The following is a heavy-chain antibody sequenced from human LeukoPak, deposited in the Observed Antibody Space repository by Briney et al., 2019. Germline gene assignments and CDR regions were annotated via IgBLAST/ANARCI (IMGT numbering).Heavy chain of an antibody. V-gene: IGHV4-59*01. D-gene: IGHD3-10*01. CDR3: ARGMGSPDY. CDR2: IYYSGST. J-gene: IGHJ4*02. Sequence: KTSETLYLTCTVSGGSISSYYWSWIRQPPGKGLEWIGYIYYSGSTNYNPSLKSRVTISVDTSKNQFSLKLSSVTAADTAMYYCARGMGSPDYWGQGTLVTVSS. CDR1: GGSISSYY.